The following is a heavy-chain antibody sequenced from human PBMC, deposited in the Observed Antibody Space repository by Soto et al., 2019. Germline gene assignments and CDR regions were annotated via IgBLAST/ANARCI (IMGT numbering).Heavy chain of an antibody. D-gene: IGHD6-13*01. CDR1: GYTFTSYG. V-gene: IGHV1-18*01. J-gene: IGHJ4*02. CDR3: ARDVAGIAAAGYPPDNAFDY. CDR2: ISAYNGNT. Sequence: GASVKVSCKASGYTFTSYGISRVRQAPGQGLEWMGWISAYNGNTNYAQKLQGRVTMTTDTSTSTAYMELRSLRSDDTAVYYCARDVAGIAAAGYPPDNAFDYWGQGTLVTVSS.